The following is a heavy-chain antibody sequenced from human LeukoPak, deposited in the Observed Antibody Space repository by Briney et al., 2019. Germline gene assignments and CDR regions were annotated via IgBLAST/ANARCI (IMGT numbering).Heavy chain of an antibody. V-gene: IGHV4-61*02. D-gene: IGHD3-22*01. CDR2: IYTSGST. CDR3: ARAYYDSSGYPD. CDR1: GGSISSGSYY. Sequence: PSETLSLTCTVSGGSISSGSYYWSWIRQPAGKGLEWIGRIYTSGSTNYNPSLKSRVTISVDTSKNQFSLKLSSVTAADTAVYYCARAYYDSSGYPDWGQGTLVTVSS. J-gene: IGHJ4*02.